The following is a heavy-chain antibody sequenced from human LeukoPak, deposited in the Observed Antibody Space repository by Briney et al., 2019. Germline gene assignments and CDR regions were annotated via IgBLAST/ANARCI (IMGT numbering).Heavy chain of an antibody. Sequence: SETLSLTCTVSGGSISSSSYYWGWIRQPPGKGLEWIGSIYYSGSTYYNPSLKSRVTISVDTSKNQFSLKLSSVTAADTAVYYCARALGGSPRDYWGQGTLVTVSS. J-gene: IGHJ4*02. V-gene: IGHV4-39*07. CDR2: IYYSGST. D-gene: IGHD1-26*01. CDR1: GGSISSSSYY. CDR3: ARALGGSPRDY.